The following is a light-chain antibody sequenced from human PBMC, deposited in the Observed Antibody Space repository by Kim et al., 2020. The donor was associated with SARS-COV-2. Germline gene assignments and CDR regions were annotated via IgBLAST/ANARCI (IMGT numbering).Light chain of an antibody. Sequence: EIVLTQSPGTLSLSPGETATLSCRASESVSSRYLAWYQQKPGQAPRLLIFASSNRAPATPDRFSGIGSGTDFTLTISRLEPEDFAAYYCQLCVTSALTFGGGTKVDIK. CDR2: ASS. J-gene: IGKJ4*01. CDR1: ESVSSRY. CDR3: QLCVTSALT. V-gene: IGKV3-20*01.